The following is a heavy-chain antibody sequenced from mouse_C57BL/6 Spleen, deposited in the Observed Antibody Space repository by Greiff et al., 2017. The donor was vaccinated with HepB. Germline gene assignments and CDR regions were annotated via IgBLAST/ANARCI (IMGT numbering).Heavy chain of an antibody. CDR2: IYPGDGDT. Sequence: VQLQKSGPELVKPGASVKISCKASGYAFSSSWMNWVKQRPGKGLEWIGRIYPGDGDTNYNGKFKGKATLTADKSSSTAYMQLSSLTSEDSAVYFCARSSLYAMDYWGQGTSVTVSS. CDR3: ARSSLYAMDY. CDR1: GYAFSSSW. J-gene: IGHJ4*01. V-gene: IGHV1-82*01.